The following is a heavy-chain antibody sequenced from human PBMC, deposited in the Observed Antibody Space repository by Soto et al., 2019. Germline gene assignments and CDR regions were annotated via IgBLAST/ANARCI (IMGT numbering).Heavy chain of an antibody. CDR3: ARCDFGDYVPPLDP. J-gene: IGHJ5*02. V-gene: IGHV1-18*01. Sequence: QVHLMQSGAEVKSPGASVRVSCKASGYTFSSYGVSWVRQAPGQGLEFMGWISVYNGHTNYAQKFQVRVTMTTDTSTSTGYMELRSLRSADTAFYFCARCDFGDYVPPLDPWGQGTLVTAS. D-gene: IGHD4-17*01. CDR2: ISVYNGHT. CDR1: GYTFSSYG.